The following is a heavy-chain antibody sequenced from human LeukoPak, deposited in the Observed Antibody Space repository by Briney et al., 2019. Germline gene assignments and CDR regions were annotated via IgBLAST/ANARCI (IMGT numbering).Heavy chain of an antibody. CDR3: ARGHDRGEAVAGTNWFDP. J-gene: IGHJ5*02. CDR2: FNHSGST. Sequence: PSETLSLTCAVYGGSFSGYYWSWIRQPPGKGLEWIGEFNHSGSTNYNPSLKSRVTISVDTSKNQFSLKLSSVTAADTAVYYCARGHDRGEAVAGTNWFDPWGQGTLVTVSS. D-gene: IGHD6-19*01. CDR1: GGSFSGYY. V-gene: IGHV4-34*01.